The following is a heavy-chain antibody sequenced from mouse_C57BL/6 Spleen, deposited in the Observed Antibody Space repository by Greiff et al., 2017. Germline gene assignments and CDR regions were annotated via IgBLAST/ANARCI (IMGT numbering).Heavy chain of an antibody. CDR3: ASHYDVGY. CDR1: GFTFTDYY. Sequence: EVQLVESGGGLVQPGGSLSLSCAASGFTFTDYYMSWVRQPPGKALEWFGFIRNKANGYTSEHSASVKGRFTISRDNSQSILYLPMNARGAEDSATYYCASHYDVGYWGQGTTLTVSS. J-gene: IGHJ2*01. V-gene: IGHV7-3*01. CDR2: IRNKANGYTS. D-gene: IGHD1-2*01.